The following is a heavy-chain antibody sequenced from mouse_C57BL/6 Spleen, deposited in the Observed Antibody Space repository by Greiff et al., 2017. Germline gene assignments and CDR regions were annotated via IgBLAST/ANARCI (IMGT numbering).Heavy chain of an antibody. CDR2: IHPNSGST. Sequence: QVQLKQSGAELVKPGASVKLSCKASGYTFTSYWMHWVKQRPGQGLEWIGMIHPNSGSTNYNEKFKSKATLTVDKSSSTAYMQLSSLTSEDSAVYYCARDHTYYFDYWGQGTTLTVSS. CDR1: GYTFTSYW. CDR3: ARDHTYYFDY. J-gene: IGHJ2*01. V-gene: IGHV1-64*01.